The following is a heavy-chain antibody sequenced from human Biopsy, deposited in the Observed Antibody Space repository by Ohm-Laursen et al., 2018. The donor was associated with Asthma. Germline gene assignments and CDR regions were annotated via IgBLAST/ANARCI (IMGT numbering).Heavy chain of an antibody. D-gene: IGHD3-22*01. V-gene: IGHV3-30*19. J-gene: IGHJ3*02. CDR3: ARRSGQEYGDSIPFDT. Sequence: SLRLSCAASGFVFSQGGMHWVRQGPGKGLEWVALVSADGHNKYYEDSVKGRFTISRDNSRNRLYLQINSLTVEDSAVYFCARRSGQEYGDSIPFDTWGQGTKDAVSA. CDR1: GFVFSQGG. CDR2: VSADGHNK.